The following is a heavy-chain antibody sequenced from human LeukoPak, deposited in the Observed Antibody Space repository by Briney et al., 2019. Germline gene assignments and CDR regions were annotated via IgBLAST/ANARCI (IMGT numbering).Heavy chain of an antibody. D-gene: IGHD2-2*01. CDR2: IYSGGST. J-gene: IGHJ3*02. Sequence: GGSLRLSCAASGFTVSSNYMSWVRQAPGKGLEWVSVIYSGGSTYYADSVKGRFTISRDNSKNTLYLQMNSLRAEDTAVYYCASRIPVLGYCSSTSCSDDAFDIWGQGTMVTVSS. CDR3: ASRIPVLGYCSSTSCSDDAFDI. CDR1: GFTVSSNY. V-gene: IGHV3-53*01.